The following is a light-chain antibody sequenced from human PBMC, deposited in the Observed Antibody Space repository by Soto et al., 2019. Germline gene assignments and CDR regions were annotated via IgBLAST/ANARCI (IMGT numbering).Light chain of an antibody. CDR2: GIS. V-gene: IGKV3D-15*01. CDR1: QRVGSNF. Sequence: ELVLTQSQATLSVSPGEGATLSCRASQRVGSNFLAWYQQKPGQPPRLLIYGISTRAAGIPDRFSGSGSGTEFTLTISILQPEDFAVYYCQQHSQWPITFGQGTRLEI. CDR3: QQHSQWPIT. J-gene: IGKJ5*01.